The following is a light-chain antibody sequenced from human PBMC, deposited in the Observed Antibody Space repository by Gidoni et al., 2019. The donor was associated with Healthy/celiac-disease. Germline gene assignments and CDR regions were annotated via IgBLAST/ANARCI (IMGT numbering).Light chain of an antibody. CDR3: QQSYSTPLST. J-gene: IGKJ2*02. CDR2: AAS. V-gene: IGKV1-39*01. CDR1: QSISSY. Sequence: DIQMTQSPSSLSASVGDRVTITCRASQSISSYLNWYQQKPGKAPKLLIYAASSLQSGVPSRFSGSGSGTDFTLTISSLQPEDFATYYCQQSYSTPLSTFXQXTKLEIK.